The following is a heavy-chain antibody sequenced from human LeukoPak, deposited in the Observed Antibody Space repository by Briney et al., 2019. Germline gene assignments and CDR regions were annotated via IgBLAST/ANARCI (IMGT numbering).Heavy chain of an antibody. J-gene: IGHJ4*02. CDR1: GGSFSGYY. Sequence: PSETLSLTCAVYGGSFSGYYWNWIRQSPGKGLEWIGEINQSGSTSYNPSLKSRVTISVDTSKNHFSLKVSSVTAADTALYYCAKHYMGSSYNHGLDCWGQGTLVTVSS. CDR3: AKHYMGSSYNHGLDC. CDR2: INQSGST. D-gene: IGHD3-10*01. V-gene: IGHV4-34*01.